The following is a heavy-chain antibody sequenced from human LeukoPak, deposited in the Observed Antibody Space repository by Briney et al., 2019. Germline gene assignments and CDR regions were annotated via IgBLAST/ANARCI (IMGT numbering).Heavy chain of an antibody. CDR3: GRCAGKDGYNSGFDY. D-gene: IGHD5-24*01. J-gene: IGHJ4*02. CDR1: GGSFSGYY. CDR2: INHSGST. V-gene: IGHV4-34*01. Sequence: SETLSLTCAVYGGSFSGYYWSWIRQPPGKGLEWIGEINHSGSTNYNPSLKSRVTISVDTSKNQFSLKLSSVTAVDTAVYYCGRCAGKDGYNSGFDYWGQGTLVTVSS.